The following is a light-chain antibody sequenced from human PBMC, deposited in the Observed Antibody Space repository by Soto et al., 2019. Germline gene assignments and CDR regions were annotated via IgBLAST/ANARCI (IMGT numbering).Light chain of an antibody. Sequence: EIVLTPSLGTLSLSPGESAPLSFRASQSVSSTYLAWYQXXPGQAPRLXXYGASTRATGIPARFSGSGSGTEFTLTISSLQSEDSAVYYGQQYNNWPPITFGQGTRLEIK. CDR2: GAS. V-gene: IGKV3-15*01. J-gene: IGKJ5*01. CDR1: QSVSSTY. CDR3: QQYNNWPPIT.